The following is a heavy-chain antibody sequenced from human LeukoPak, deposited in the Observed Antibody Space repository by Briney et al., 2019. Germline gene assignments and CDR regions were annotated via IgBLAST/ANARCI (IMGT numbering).Heavy chain of an antibody. D-gene: IGHD6-19*01. Sequence: GASVKVSCKASGYTFTSYDINWVRQATGQGLEWMGWMNANSGDTGYAQKFQGRVTMTRDTSISTAYMELSSLRSGDTAVYYCARNLPSSGWFIGWGQGTLVTVSS. V-gene: IGHV1-8*01. CDR2: MNANSGDT. CDR1: GYTFTSYD. CDR3: ARNLPSSGWFIG. J-gene: IGHJ4*02.